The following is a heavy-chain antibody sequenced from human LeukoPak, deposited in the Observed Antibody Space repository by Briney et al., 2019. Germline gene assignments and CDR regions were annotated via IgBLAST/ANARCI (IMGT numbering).Heavy chain of an antibody. J-gene: IGHJ4*02. V-gene: IGHV4-39*07. D-gene: IGHD3-22*01. CDR2: IYYSGST. Sequence: SETLSLTCTVSGGSISSSSYYWGWIRQPPGKGLEWIGSIYYSGSTYYNPSLKSRVTISVDTSKNQFSLKLSSVTAADTAVYYCARDEGYYDSSGYPDYWGQGTLVTVSS. CDR1: GGSISSSSYY. CDR3: ARDEGYYDSSGYPDY.